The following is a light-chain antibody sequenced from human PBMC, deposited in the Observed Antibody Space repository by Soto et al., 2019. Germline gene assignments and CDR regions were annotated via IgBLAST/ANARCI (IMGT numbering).Light chain of an antibody. CDR3: QQYDNWPET. V-gene: IGKV3-15*01. CDR1: QIVSSN. CDR2: GAS. Sequence: EIVMTQSPATLSVSPGERATLSCRASQIVSSNLAWYQQKPVQAPRLLMYGASTRATGIPARFSGSGSGTEFTLSISSLQSEDFAVYYCQQYDNWPETFGQGTKVDIK. J-gene: IGKJ1*01.